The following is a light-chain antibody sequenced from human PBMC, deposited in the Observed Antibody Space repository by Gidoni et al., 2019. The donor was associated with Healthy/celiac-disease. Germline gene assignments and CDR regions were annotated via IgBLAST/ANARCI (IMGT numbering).Light chain of an antibody. J-gene: IGKJ1*01. CDR2: GAS. Sequence: EIVLTQSPGTLSLSPGERDTLSCRASQSVSSSYLAWYQQKPGQAPRLPIYGASSRATGIPDRFSGSGSGTDFTLTISRLEPEDFAVYYCQQYGSSLWTFGQGTKVEIK. V-gene: IGKV3-20*01. CDR1: QSVSSSY. CDR3: QQYGSSLWT.